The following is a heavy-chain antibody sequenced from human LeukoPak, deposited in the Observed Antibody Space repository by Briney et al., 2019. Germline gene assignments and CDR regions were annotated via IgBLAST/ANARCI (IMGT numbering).Heavy chain of an antibody. J-gene: IGHJ1*01. CDR1: GFTFSSHG. CDR2: SSSIGGRT. D-gene: IGHD3-16*01. V-gene: IGHV3-23*01. CDR3: AKDDAWGRFYH. Sequence: GGTLRLSCAASGFTFSSHGMNWVRQAPGRGLEWVSGSSSIGGRTYYADSVKGRFTVTRDNSRNTLHLQMNSLRVEGTGVYYCAKDDAWGRFYHWGQGTLVTVSS.